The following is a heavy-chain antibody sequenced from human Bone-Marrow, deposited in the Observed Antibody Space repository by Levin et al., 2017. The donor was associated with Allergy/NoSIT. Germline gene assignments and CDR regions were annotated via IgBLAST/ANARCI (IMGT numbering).Heavy chain of an antibody. CDR3: ARTIRGRFDY. Sequence: QTLSLTCTFSGFSLSTSGMCVSWIRQPPGKPLEWLARIDWDDDKYYSTSLKTRLTISKDTSKNQVVLTMTNMVPVDTATYYCARTIRGRFDYWGQGTLVTVSS. D-gene: IGHD4-17*01. V-gene: IGHV2-70*11. J-gene: IGHJ4*02. CDR1: GFSLSTSGMC. CDR2: IDWDDDK.